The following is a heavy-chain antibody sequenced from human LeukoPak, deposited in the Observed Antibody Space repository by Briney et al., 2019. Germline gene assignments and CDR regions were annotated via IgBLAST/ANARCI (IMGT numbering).Heavy chain of an antibody. D-gene: IGHD1-26*01. CDR2: ISSSGSTI. CDR3: AGYSGRYYYYMDV. J-gene: IGHJ6*03. CDR1: GFTFSSYE. V-gene: IGHV3-48*03. Sequence: GGSLRLSCAASGFTFSSYEMNWVHQAPGKGLEWVSYISSSGSTIYYADSVKGRFTISRDNAKNSLYLQMNSLRAEDTAVYNCAGYSGRYYYYMDVWGKGTTVTISS.